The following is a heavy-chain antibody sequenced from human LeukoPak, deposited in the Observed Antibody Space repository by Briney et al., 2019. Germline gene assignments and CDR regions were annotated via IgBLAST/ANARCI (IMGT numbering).Heavy chain of an antibody. J-gene: IGHJ4*02. CDR3: ARVQGTRPFDY. Sequence: SETLSLTCTVSGGSISSSSYYWGWIRQPPGKGLEWIGSIYYSGSTYYNPSLKSRVTTSVDTSKNQFSLKLSSVTAADTAVYYCARVQGTRPFDYWGQGTLVTVSS. CDR2: IYYSGST. CDR1: GGSISSSSYY. D-gene: IGHD1-1*01. V-gene: IGHV4-39*07.